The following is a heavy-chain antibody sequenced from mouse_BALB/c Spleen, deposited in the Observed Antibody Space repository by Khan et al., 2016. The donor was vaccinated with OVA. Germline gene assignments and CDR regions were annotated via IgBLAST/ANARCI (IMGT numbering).Heavy chain of an antibody. V-gene: IGHV9-3-1*01. CDR2: INTYTGEP. J-gene: IGHJ1*01. Sequence: QIQLVQSGPELKKPGETVKISCKASGYTFTNYGMNWVKQAPGKGLKWMGWINTYTGEPTYADDFKGRFAFSLETSASTAYLQINNLENEDTAKYFCARMKPYWYFDLWGAGTTVTVSS. CDR3: ARMKPYWYFDL. CDR1: GYTFTNYG.